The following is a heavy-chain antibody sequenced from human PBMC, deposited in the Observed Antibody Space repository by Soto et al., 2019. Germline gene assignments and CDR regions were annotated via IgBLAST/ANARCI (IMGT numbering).Heavy chain of an antibody. V-gene: IGHV4-30-4*01. CDR2: IYKSATT. CDR3: ARGRYCLTGRCFPNWFDS. CDR1: GDSISTVDYF. J-gene: IGHJ5*01. Sequence: PSETLSLTCSVSGDSISTVDYFWAWLRQPPGQALEYLGYIYKSATTYYNPSFEGRVAISLDTSKSHFSLNVTSVTAADTAVYFCARGRYCLTGRCFPNWFDSWGQGTLVTVSS. D-gene: IGHD2-15*01.